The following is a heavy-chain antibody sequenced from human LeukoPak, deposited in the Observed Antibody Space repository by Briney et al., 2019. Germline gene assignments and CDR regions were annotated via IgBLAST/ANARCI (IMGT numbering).Heavy chain of an antibody. CDR1: GFTFSSYA. Sequence: GGSLRLPCAASGFTFSSYAMSWVRQAPGKGLEWVSAISGSGGSTYYADSVKGRFTISRDNSKNTLYLQMNSLRAEDTAVYYCAKDLSRSAIAAAGIGYFDYWGQGTLVTVSS. D-gene: IGHD6-13*01. CDR3: AKDLSRSAIAAAGIGYFDY. V-gene: IGHV3-23*01. CDR2: ISGSGGST. J-gene: IGHJ4*02.